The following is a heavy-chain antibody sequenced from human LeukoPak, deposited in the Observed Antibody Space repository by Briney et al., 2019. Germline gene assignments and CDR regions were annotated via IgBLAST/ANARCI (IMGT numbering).Heavy chain of an antibody. CDR3: ARADLDSSYYYYYYMDV. J-gene: IGHJ6*03. D-gene: IGHD3-22*01. CDR2: ISSSSSYI. V-gene: IGHV3-21*01. Sequence: GGSLRLPCAASGFTFSSYSMNWVRQAPGKGLEWVSSISSSSSYIYYADSVKGRFTISRDNAKNSLYLQMNSLRAEDTAVYYCARADLDSSYYYYYYMDVWGKGTTVTVSS. CDR1: GFTFSSYS.